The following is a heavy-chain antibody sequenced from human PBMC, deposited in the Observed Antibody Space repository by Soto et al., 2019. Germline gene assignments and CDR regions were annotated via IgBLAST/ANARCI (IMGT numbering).Heavy chain of an antibody. D-gene: IGHD2-15*01. Sequence: EVQLVESGGGLVQPGGSLRLSCAASGFTFSNYWMSWVRQAPGKGLEWVDNIKQDGSGKYYVDSVKRRFAISGDTAENSLYLQMNSLRAEDTAVYYCARYGGSDGRCYDCSGQGTLVTVTS. CDR1: GFTFSNYW. CDR2: IKQDGSGK. J-gene: IGHJ4*02. V-gene: IGHV3-7*01. CDR3: ARYGGSDGRCYDC.